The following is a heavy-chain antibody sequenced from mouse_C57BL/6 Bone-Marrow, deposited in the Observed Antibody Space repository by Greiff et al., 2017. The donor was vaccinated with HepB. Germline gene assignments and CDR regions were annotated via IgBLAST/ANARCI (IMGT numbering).Heavy chain of an antibody. D-gene: IGHD1-1*01. CDR2: IYPGDGDT. Sequence: QVQLKESGAELVKPGASVKISCKASGYAFSSYWMNWVKQRPGKGLEWIGQIYPGDGDTNYNGKFKGKATLTADKSSSTAYMQLSSLTSEDSAVYFCAREGGYYYGSRWYFDVWGTGTTVTVSS. V-gene: IGHV1-80*01. J-gene: IGHJ1*03. CDR1: GYAFSSYW. CDR3: AREGGYYYGSRWYFDV.